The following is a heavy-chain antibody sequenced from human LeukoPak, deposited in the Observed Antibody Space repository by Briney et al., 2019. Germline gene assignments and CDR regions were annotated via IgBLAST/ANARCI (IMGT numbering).Heavy chain of an antibody. D-gene: IGHD2-15*01. V-gene: IGHV3-23*01. CDR2: ISGSGGST. CDR3: AKGGRGAYYYYYMDV. Sequence: GGSLRLSCAASGFTFSSYAMSSVRQAPGKGLEWVSAISGSGGSTYYADSVKGRFTISRDNSKNTLYLQMNSLRAEDTAVYYCAKGGRGAYYYYYMDVWGKGTTVTVSS. CDR1: GFTFSSYA. J-gene: IGHJ6*03.